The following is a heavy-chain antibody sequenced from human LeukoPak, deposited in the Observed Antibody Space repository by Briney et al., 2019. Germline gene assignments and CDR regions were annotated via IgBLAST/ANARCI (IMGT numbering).Heavy chain of an antibody. CDR3: ARVAYDYVWGSYSHYFDY. V-gene: IGHV1-46*01. J-gene: IGHJ4*02. Sequence: GASVKVSCKASGYTFTSYYMHWVRQAPGQGLEWMGIINPSGGSTSYAQKFRGRVTMTRDTSTSTVYMELSSLRSEDTAVYYCARVAYDYVWGSYSHYFDYWGQGTLVTVSS. D-gene: IGHD3-16*01. CDR1: GYTFTSYY. CDR2: INPSGGST.